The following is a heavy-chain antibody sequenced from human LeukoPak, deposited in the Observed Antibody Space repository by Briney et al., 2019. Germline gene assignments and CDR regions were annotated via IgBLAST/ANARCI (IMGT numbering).Heavy chain of an antibody. J-gene: IGHJ4*02. V-gene: IGHV1-69*13. CDR3: ARGWLAETTVVTPYNY. CDR1: GYTFTGYY. Sequence: SVKVSCKASGYTFTGYYMHWVRQAPGQGLEWMGGIIPIFGTPNYAQKFQGRVTITADESTSTAYMELSSLRSEDTAVYYCARGWLAETTVVTPYNYWGQGTLVTVSS. D-gene: IGHD4-23*01. CDR2: IIPIFGTP.